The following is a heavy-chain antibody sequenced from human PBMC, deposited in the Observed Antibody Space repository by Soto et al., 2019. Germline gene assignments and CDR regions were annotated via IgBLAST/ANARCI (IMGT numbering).Heavy chain of an antibody. J-gene: IGHJ6*02. CDR3: ARDAYCGGDCYSTYYYYGMDV. D-gene: IGHD2-21*02. CDR2: ISAYNGNT. CDR1: GYTFTSYG. Sequence: ASVKVSCKASGYTFTSYGISWVRQAPGQGLEWMGWISAYNGNTNYAQKLQGRVTMTTDTSTSTAYMGLRSLRSDDTAVYYCARDAYCGGDCYSTYYYYGMDVWGQGTTVTVSS. V-gene: IGHV1-18*04.